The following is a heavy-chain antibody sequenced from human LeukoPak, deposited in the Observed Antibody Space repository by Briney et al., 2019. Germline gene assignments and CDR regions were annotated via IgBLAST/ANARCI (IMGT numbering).Heavy chain of an antibody. J-gene: IGHJ3*02. CDR3: ARVSVTEVAFDI. V-gene: IGHV4-30-2*01. Sequence: PSQTLSLTCAVSGGSISSGGYSWSWIRQPPGKGLEWIGYIYHSESTYYNPSLKSRVTISVDRSKNQFSLKLSSMTAADTAVYYCARVSVTEVAFDIWGQGTMVTVSS. D-gene: IGHD4-17*01. CDR1: GGSISSGGYS. CDR2: IYHSEST.